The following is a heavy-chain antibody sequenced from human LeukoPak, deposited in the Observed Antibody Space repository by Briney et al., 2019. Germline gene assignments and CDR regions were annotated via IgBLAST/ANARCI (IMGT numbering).Heavy chain of an antibody. CDR3: ARDGYGNNDY. D-gene: IGHD4-11*01. Sequence: SETLSLTCAVYGGSFSGDFWSWIRQSPGKGLEWIGRIYTSGSTNYNPSLKSRVTMSVDTSKNQFSLKLSSVTAADTAVYYCARDGYGNNDYWGQGTLVTVSS. V-gene: IGHV4-59*10. CDR2: IYTSGST. J-gene: IGHJ4*02. CDR1: GGSFSGDF.